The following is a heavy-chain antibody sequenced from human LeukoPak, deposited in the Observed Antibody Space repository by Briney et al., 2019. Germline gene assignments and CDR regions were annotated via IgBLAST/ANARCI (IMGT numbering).Heavy chain of an antibody. CDR2: IYYSGST. J-gene: IGHJ4*02. CDR1: GGSISSSSYY. V-gene: IGHV4-39*07. Sequence: SETLSLTCTVSGGSISSSSYYWGWIRQPPGKGLEWIGSIYYSGSTYYNPSLKSRVTISVDTSKNQFSLKLSSVTAADTAVYYCARVDSGSYPGIYYFDYWGQGTLVTVSS. D-gene: IGHD1-26*01. CDR3: ARVDSGSYPGIYYFDY.